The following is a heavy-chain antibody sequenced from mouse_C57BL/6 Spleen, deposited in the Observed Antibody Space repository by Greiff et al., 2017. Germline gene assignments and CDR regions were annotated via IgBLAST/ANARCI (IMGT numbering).Heavy chain of an antibody. V-gene: IGHV1-61*01. J-gene: IGHJ4*01. CDR2: IYPSDSET. CDR1: GYTFTSYW. D-gene: IGHD1-3*01. CDR3: ARFGLRYARDD. Sequence: QVKLVQPGAELVRPGSSVKLSCKASGYTFTSYWMDWVKQRPGQGLAWIGNIYPSDSETHYNQKFKDKATLTVDKPSSTAYMQLSSLTSWDSAVYYWARFGLRYARDDWGQGTSVTVSA.